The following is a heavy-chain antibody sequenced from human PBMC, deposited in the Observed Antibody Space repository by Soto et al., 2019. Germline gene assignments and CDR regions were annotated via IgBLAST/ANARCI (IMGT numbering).Heavy chain of an antibody. CDR3: VRQPLATLALYGMDV. CDR2: AYYRSRWNY. D-gene: IGHD6-6*01. J-gene: IGHJ6*02. CDR1: GDNVAANSSA. V-gene: IGHV6-1*01. Sequence: SQTLSLPCAISGDNVAANSSACNFIRQSPSRGLEWLGRAYYRSRWNYDYAESVKSRMSITPDTANNQFSLQLNSVTPEDTAVYYCVRQPLATLALYGMDVWGQGTTVTVSS.